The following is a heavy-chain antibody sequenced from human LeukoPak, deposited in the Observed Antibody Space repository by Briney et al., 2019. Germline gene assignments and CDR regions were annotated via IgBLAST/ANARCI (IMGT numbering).Heavy chain of an antibody. V-gene: IGHV3-21*01. CDR1: GFTFSSYS. J-gene: IGHJ4*02. CDR2: ISSSSSYI. CDR3: AREVTMVRGAYDY. Sequence: GGCLRLSCAAFGFTFSSYSINSVRQAPGKGLELVSSISSSSSYIYYADSVKGRFTISRDNANNSLYLQMNSLRAEDTAVYYCAREVTMVRGAYDYWGQGTLVTVSS. D-gene: IGHD3-10*01.